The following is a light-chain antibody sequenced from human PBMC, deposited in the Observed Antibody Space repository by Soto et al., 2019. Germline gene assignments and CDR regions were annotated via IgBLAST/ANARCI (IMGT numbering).Light chain of an antibody. CDR2: GAS. V-gene: IGKV3-15*01. CDR3: QQYNSYST. J-gene: IGKJ1*01. CDR1: QSVSSN. Sequence: EIVMTQSPATLSVSPGERATLSCRASQSVSSNLAWYQQKPGQAPRLLIYGASTRATGVPSRFSGSGSGTEFTLTISSLQTDDFATYYCQQYNSYSTCGQGTKGDIK.